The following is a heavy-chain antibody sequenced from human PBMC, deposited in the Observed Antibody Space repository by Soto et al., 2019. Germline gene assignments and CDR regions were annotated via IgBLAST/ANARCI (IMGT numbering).Heavy chain of an antibody. CDR2: IYYSGST. Sequence: QVQLQESGPGLVKPSQTLSLTCTVSGGSISSGDYYWSWIRQPPGKGLEWIGYIYYSGSTYYNPSLKSRVTISVDTSKNQFSLKLSSVTAADTAVYYCARDADGENKTTRAAFDIWGQGTMVTVSS. CDR3: ARDADGENKTTRAAFDI. D-gene: IGHD3-10*01. V-gene: IGHV4-30-4*01. J-gene: IGHJ3*02. CDR1: GGSISSGDYY.